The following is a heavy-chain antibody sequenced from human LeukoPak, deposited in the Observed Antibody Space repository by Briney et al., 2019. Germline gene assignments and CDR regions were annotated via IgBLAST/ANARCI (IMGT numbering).Heavy chain of an antibody. Sequence: SETLSLTCTVYGGSLRDHYWSWIRQPPGMGLEWIGEINHSGETNYNPSLKSRVAMSVDTSKHQFSLELRSMTAADTATYYCARGQWLDNSWGQGTLVTVSS. CDR2: INHSGET. D-gene: IGHD6-19*01. J-gene: IGHJ4*02. V-gene: IGHV4-34*01. CDR1: GGSLRDHY. CDR3: ARGQWLDNS.